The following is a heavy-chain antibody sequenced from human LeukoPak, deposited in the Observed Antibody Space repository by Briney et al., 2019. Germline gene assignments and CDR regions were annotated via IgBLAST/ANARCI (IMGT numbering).Heavy chain of an antibody. Sequence: PSETLSLTCAVYGGSFSGYYWSWIRQPPGKGLEWIGEINHSGSTNYNPSLKSRVTISVDTSKNQFSLKLSSVTAADTAVYYCARGANPYSSSWYPRWLDYWGQGTLVTVSS. V-gene: IGHV4-34*01. CDR1: GGSFSGYY. J-gene: IGHJ4*02. CDR3: ARGANPYSSSWYPRWLDY. CDR2: INHSGST. D-gene: IGHD6-13*01.